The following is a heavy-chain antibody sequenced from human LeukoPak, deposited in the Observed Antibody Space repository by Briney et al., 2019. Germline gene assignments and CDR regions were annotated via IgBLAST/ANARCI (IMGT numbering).Heavy chain of an antibody. D-gene: IGHD1-7*01. CDR3: ARDLHNWNYRFDY. CDR2: TNPNSGGT. J-gene: IGHJ4*02. V-gene: IGHV1-2*02. Sequence: ASVKVSCKASGYTFTGYYMHWVRQAPGQGLEWMGWTNPNSGGTNYAQKFQGRATMTRDTSISTAYMELSRLRSDDTAVYYCARDLHNWNYRFDYWGQGTLVTVSS. CDR1: GYTFTGYY.